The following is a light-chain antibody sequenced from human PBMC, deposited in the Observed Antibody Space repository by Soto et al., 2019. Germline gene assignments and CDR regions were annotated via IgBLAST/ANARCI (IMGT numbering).Light chain of an antibody. CDR3: SSYTSSSIDYV. Sequence: QSALTQPPSASGSPGQSVTISCTGSSSDVGGHNHVSWYQQHPGKAPKLMIYEVSKRPSGVPDRFSGSKSVNTASLTVSGLQAEDEADYYCSSYTSSSIDYVSGTGTKLTVL. J-gene: IGLJ1*01. CDR2: EVS. CDR1: SSDVGGHNH. V-gene: IGLV2-8*01.